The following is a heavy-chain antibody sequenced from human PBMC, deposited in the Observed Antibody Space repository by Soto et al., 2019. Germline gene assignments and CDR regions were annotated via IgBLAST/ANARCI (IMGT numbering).Heavy chain of an antibody. V-gene: IGHV4-61*08. CDR3: ARAGSYRYFDY. CDR2: IYYSGST. J-gene: IGHJ4*02. Sequence: QVQLQESGPGLVKPSETLSLTCSVSGGSVSSGGYYWSWIRQPPGKGLEWIGCIYYSGSTDYNPSLQSRVTMSLDKSKNQFALNLNSVTAAETAVYFCARAGSYRYFDYWGQGTLVTVSS. D-gene: IGHD3-10*01. CDR1: GGSVSSGGYY.